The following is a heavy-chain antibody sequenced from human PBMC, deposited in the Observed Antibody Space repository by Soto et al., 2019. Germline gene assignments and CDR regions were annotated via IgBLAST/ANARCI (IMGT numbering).Heavy chain of an antibody. CDR1: GYTFTTYG. J-gene: IGHJ3*02. D-gene: IGHD1-26*01. V-gene: IGHV1-18*04. CDR2: ISAYNGNT. CDR3: ARRTWENSDAFDI. Sequence: QGQLVQSEAEVKKPGASVKVSCKASGYTFTTYGITWVRQAPGQGLEWMGWISAYNGNTKYAQKLQGRVTMTTDTSTSTAYMDLRSLRADDTAVYYWARRTWENSDAFDIWGQGTMVTVSS.